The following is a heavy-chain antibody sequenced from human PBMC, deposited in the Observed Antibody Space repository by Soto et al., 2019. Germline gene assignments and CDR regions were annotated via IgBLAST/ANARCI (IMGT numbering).Heavy chain of an antibody. CDR1: GGPIKTGDYY. CDR2: VFYSGAT. J-gene: IGHJ4*02. V-gene: IGHV4-30-4*01. CDR3: ARAGFSYGHLLF. Sequence: SETLSLTCNVSGGPIKTGDYYWNWIRQPPGKGLEWIGYVFYSGATNYSPSLKRRAAISMDTSKNQFSLSLTSVTAADTAVYYCARAGFSYGHLLFWGQGIRVTVSS. D-gene: IGHD3-10*01.